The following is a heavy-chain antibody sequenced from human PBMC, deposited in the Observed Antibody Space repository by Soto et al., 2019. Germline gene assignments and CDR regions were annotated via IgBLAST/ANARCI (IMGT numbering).Heavy chain of an antibody. CDR3: ARGRSGWRGHIYGMDV. D-gene: IGHD6-19*01. J-gene: IGHJ6*02. Sequence: QVQLVESGGGVVQTGRSLRLSCAASGFSFSGYAMPWVRQPPGKGLEWVAVISYDGADKYYAESVKGRFTMSRDNSQNTVDLQINRLRTDDTAVYFRARGRSGWRGHIYGMDVWGQGTTVTVS. CDR1: GFSFSGYA. CDR2: ISYDGADK. V-gene: IGHV3-30-3*01.